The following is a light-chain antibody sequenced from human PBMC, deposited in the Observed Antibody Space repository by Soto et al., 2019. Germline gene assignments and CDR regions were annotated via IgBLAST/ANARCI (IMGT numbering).Light chain of an antibody. CDR3: SSYTSKDTLV. Sequence: QSALTQPASVSGSPGQSITISCTGTSSDVGGYDHVSWYQQHPGKAPKLIIYDVSIRPSGASNRFSGSKSGNTASLAVSGLQAEDEADYYCSSYTSKDTLVFGGGTKLTVL. CDR1: SSDVGGYDH. CDR2: DVS. V-gene: IGLV2-14*03. J-gene: IGLJ3*02.